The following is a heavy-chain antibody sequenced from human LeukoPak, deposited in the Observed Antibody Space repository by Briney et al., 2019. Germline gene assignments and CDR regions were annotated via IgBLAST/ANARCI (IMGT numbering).Heavy chain of an antibody. D-gene: IGHD1-26*01. J-gene: IGHJ6*02. Sequence: SETLSLTCAVSGGSISSYYWSWIRQPPGKGLEWIGYIYYSGNTNYNPSLKSRVTISVDTSKNQFSLKLSSVTAADTAVYYCARAGFKYVGQRNYYGMDVWGQGTTVTVSS. CDR2: IYYSGNT. CDR1: GGSISSYY. CDR3: ARAGFKYVGQRNYYGMDV. V-gene: IGHV4-59*12.